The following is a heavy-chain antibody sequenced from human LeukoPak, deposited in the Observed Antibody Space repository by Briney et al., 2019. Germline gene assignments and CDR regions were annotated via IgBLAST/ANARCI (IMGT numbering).Heavy chain of an antibody. CDR3: ARGALHVFDY. D-gene: IGHD3-10*02. Sequence: GSLRLSCAASGFTFSDYEINWVRQAPGKGLEWVSCISTSGSTTYYADSVKGRFTISRDNAKNSLFLQMNTLTDEDTAVYYCARGALHVFDYWGQGTPVTVSS. CDR1: GFTFSDYE. J-gene: IGHJ4*02. V-gene: IGHV3-48*03. CDR2: ISTSGSTT.